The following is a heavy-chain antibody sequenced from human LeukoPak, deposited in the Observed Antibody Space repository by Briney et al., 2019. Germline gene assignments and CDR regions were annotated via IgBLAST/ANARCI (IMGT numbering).Heavy chain of an antibody. V-gene: IGHV3-21*01. Sequence: AGGSLRLSCAASGFTLSPYSMTWVRQAPGKGLEWVSFISSSSSYIYYADSVKGRFTISRDNAKNSLYLQMNSLRAEDTAVYYCARGTMFPYYFDYWGQGTLVTVSS. CDR3: ARGTMFPYYFDY. D-gene: IGHD3-10*02. CDR1: GFTLSPYS. CDR2: ISSSSSYI. J-gene: IGHJ4*02.